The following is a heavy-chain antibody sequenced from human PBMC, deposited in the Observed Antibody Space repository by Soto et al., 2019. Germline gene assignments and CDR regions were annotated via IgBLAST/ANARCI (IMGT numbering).Heavy chain of an antibody. V-gene: IGHV3-23*01. J-gene: IGHJ2*01. Sequence: GGSLRLSCAASGFTFSSYAMSWVRQAPGKGLEWVSGISGSGGTTYYADSVKGRFTISRDDSKKTLYLQMNSPRADDTAVYYCAKGPYSGYDSYWYFHLWGRGTLVTVSS. CDR1: GFTFSSYA. CDR2: ISGSGGTT. D-gene: IGHD5-12*01. CDR3: AKGPYSGYDSYWYFHL.